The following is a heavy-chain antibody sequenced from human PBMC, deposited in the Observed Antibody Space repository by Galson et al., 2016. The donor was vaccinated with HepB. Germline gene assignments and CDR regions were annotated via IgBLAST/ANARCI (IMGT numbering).Heavy chain of an antibody. D-gene: IGHD3-9*01. CDR2: INARKGNT. CDR1: GFTFSSYG. V-gene: IGHV1-18*01. CDR3: TRDVLTMTGYPDFDY. J-gene: IGHJ4*02. Sequence: SVKVSCKASGFTFSSYGISWVRQAPGQGLERLGWINARKGNTDYSQKFEGRVIMTTDTSTNSAYMELRSLKPDDTAVYYCTRDVLTMTGYPDFDYWGQGTLVTVSS.